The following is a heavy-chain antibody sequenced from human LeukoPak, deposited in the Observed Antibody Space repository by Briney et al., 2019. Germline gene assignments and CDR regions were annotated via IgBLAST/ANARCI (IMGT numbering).Heavy chain of an antibody. V-gene: IGHV4-39*01. Sequence: SETLSLTCTVSGGSISSSSYYWGWIRQPPGKGLEWIGSIYYSGSTYYNPSLKSRVTISVDTSKNQFSLKLNSVTAADTAVYYCARILSSGWFPYFDYWGQGTLVTVSS. CDR2: IYYSGST. D-gene: IGHD6-19*01. CDR3: ARILSSGWFPYFDY. CDR1: GGSISSSSYY. J-gene: IGHJ4*02.